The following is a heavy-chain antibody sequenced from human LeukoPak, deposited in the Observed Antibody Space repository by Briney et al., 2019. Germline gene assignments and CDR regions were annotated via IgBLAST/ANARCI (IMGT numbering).Heavy chain of an antibody. D-gene: IGHD6-19*01. Sequence: GGSLRLSCAASGFTFSSYGMHWVRQAPGKGLEWVAVIWYDGSKKYYADSVKGRFTISRDNSKNTLYLQMNSLRAEDTAVYYCARDINSSGWYYLDYWGQGTLVTVSS. CDR1: GFTFSSYG. V-gene: IGHV3-33*01. CDR3: ARDINSSGWYYLDY. J-gene: IGHJ4*02. CDR2: IWYDGSKK.